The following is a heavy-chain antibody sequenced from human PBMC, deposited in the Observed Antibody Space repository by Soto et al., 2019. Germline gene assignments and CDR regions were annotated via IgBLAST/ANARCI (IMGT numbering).Heavy chain of an antibody. CDR3: ARDDGEGGMDV. CDR1: GGTFGDYG. D-gene: IGHD3-10*01. Sequence: QMHLVQSGPEVRKPGSSVKVSCKASGGTFGDYGIDWVRQAPGHGLEWMGGILPVFHTQRNAQKFEGRVSITVDEVTNTAFMELNSLRPEDTATYYCARDDGEGGMDVWGQGTTVIVSS. CDR2: ILPVFHTQ. J-gene: IGHJ6*02. V-gene: IGHV1-69*01.